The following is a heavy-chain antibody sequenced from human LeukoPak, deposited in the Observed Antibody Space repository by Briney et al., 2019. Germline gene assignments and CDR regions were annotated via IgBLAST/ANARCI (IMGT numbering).Heavy chain of an antibody. Sequence: ASVKVSYKASGYTFTSYGISWVRQAPGQGLEWMGWISAYNGNTNYAQKLQGRVTMTTDTSTSTAYMELRSLRSDDTAVYYCARAYNYQIGDYYYMDVWGKGTTVTVSS. J-gene: IGHJ6*03. CDR2: ISAYNGNT. D-gene: IGHD1-20*01. CDR3: ARAYNYQIGDYYYMDV. V-gene: IGHV1-18*01. CDR1: GYTFTSYG.